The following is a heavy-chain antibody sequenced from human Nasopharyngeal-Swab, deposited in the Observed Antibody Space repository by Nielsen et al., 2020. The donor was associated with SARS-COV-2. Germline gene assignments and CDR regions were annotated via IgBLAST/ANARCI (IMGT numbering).Heavy chain of an antibody. CDR2: IYNGGSA. D-gene: IGHD1-26*01. CDR1: GVTVSSTY. Sequence: GESLKISCAASGVTVSSTYMSWVRQAPGKGLEWVSVIYNGGSAYNEDYVKGRFTVSRANSENTVYLQMHSLRAEDTAVYFCATGRELWGVTFFDWWGQGTQVTVSS. J-gene: IGHJ4*02. CDR3: ATGRELWGVTFFDW. V-gene: IGHV3-66*01.